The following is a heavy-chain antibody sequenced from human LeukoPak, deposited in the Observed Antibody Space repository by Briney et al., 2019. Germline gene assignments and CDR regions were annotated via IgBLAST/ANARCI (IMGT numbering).Heavy chain of an antibody. CDR3: ARFHSSTWYADY. V-gene: IGHV5-51*01. D-gene: IGHD6-13*01. CDR1: GYSFTSYW. CDR2: IYPGDSDT. J-gene: IGHJ4*02. Sequence: RRGEPLQISCKGSGYSFTSYWIGWVRQMPGKGLEWMGIIYPGDSDTRYSPSFQGQVTISADKSISTAYLQWSSLKASDTAMYYCARFHSSTWYADYWGQGTLVTVSS.